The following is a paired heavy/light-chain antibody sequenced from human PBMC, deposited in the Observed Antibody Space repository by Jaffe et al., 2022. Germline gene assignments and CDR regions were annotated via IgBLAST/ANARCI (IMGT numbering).Heavy chain of an antibody. V-gene: IGHV3-48*03. CDR1: GFSLSSYE. CDR3: ARRSNVYFDY. J-gene: IGHJ4*02. Sequence: EVQLVDSGGGLVQPGGSLRLSCAASGFSLSSYEMSWVRQAPGRGLEWVSYISTSGATVRHADSMRGRLTISRDNTKNSLYLEMHSLRVEDTAVYYCARRSNVYFDYWGQGTLVTVSS. CDR2: ISTSGATV.
Light chain of an antibody. CDR2: DAS. CDR1: QSVSNS. J-gene: IGKJ5*01. CDR3: QQCYKWPIT. V-gene: IGKV3-11*01. Sequence: EIVLTQSPATLSLSPGERATLSCRASQSVSNSLAWYQQKPGQAPSLLISDASNRATGTPARFSAYGSGTDFTLTISSLEPEDFAVYYCQQCYKWPITFGQGTRLEIK.